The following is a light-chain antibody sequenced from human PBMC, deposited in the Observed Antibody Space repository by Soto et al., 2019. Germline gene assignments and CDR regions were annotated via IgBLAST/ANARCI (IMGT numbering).Light chain of an antibody. J-gene: IGKJ3*01. V-gene: IGKV1-27*01. CDR2: AAS. CDR3: QKYDSAPLFT. Sequence: DIQMTQSPSSLSASVGDRVTITCRASQGISNYVAWYQQRPGKAPKLLIYAASTLQSGVPSRFSGSESGTDFTLTISGLQPEDVATYYCQKYDSAPLFTFGPGTKV. CDR1: QGISNY.